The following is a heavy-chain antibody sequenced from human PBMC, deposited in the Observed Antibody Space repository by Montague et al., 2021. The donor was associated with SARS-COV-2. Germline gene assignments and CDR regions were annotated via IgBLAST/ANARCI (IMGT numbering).Heavy chain of an antibody. D-gene: IGHD3-10*01. CDR1: VASISSRSYY. J-gene: IGHJ6*02. CDR3: ARVRYYGSGTSLGMDV. V-gene: IGHV4-39*01. Sequence: SETLSLTCTVSVASISSRSYYWGWIRQPPGKGLEWIGLKYYSGSTYYNPTLKSRVTISVDTSKNQFSLKLSYVTAADTAVYYFARVRYYGSGTSLGMDVWGQGTPGTVSS. CDR2: KYYSGST.